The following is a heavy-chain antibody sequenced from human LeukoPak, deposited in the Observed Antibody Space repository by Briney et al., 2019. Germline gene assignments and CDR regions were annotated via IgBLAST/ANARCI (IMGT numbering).Heavy chain of an antibody. J-gene: IGHJ4*02. D-gene: IGHD3-10*01. CDR3: ARGYGSGSYYII. CDR2: MNPNSGNT. V-gene: IGHV1-8*02. CDR1: GYTFTSYY. Sequence: ASVKVSCKASGYTFTSYYMHWVRQAPGQGLEWMGWMNPNSGNTGYAQKFQGRVTMTRNTSISTAYMELSSLRSEDTAVYYCARGYGSGSYYIIWGQGTLVTVSS.